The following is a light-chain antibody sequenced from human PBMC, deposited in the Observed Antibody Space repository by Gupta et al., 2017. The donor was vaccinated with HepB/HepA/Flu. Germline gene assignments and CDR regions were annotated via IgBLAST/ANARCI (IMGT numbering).Light chain of an antibody. CDR2: NTD. CDR3: AAWDDSLSGRV. Sequence: QSVLTQPPSASGTPGQRVTISCSGSSSNIGSNTVSWYRQLPGTAPKVLIYNTDQRPSGVPDLFSGSKSGTSASLAISGLQSEDEAGYFCAAWDDSLSGRVFGGGTKLTVL. V-gene: IGLV1-44*01. J-gene: IGLJ3*02. CDR1: SSNIGSNT.